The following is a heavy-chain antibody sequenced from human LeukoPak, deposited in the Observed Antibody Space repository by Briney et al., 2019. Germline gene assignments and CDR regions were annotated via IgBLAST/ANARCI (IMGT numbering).Heavy chain of an antibody. V-gene: IGHV4-59*08. CDR2: IYDSGST. J-gene: IGHJ4*02. Sequence: SETLSLTCTVSGCSISSYYWSWIRQSPGKGLEWIGHIYDSGSTKYNPSLKSRVTISLDTSKNQFSLKLSSVTAAATAVYYCARHTFGVVPDYWGQGTLVTVSS. CDR3: ARHTFGVVPDY. D-gene: IGHD3-10*01. CDR1: GCSISSYY.